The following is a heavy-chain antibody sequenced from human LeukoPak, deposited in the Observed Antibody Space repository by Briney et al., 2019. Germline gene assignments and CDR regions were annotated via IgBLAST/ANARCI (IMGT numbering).Heavy chain of an antibody. CDR2: ISYDGSNK. J-gene: IGHJ4*02. CDR3: AKRLHSSNWYAAFDC. V-gene: IGHV3-30*18. D-gene: IGHD6-13*01. Sequence: GRSLRLSCAASGFTFSSYGMHWVRQAPGKGLEWVAIISYDGSNKYYADSVQGRFTISRDNSKNTLYLQMNSLRAEDTAVYYCAKRLHSSNWYAAFDCWGQGTLVTVSS. CDR1: GFTFSSYG.